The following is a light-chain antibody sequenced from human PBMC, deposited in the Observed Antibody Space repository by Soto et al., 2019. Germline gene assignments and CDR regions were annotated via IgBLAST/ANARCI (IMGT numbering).Light chain of an antibody. CDR1: QSVSSN. Sequence: EIVMTQSPATLSVSPGERATLSCRASQSVSSNLAWYQQKPGQAPRLLIYGASTRATGIPARFSGSGSGTEFTLTISSLQSEDFGMYYCQQYGNSPRTFGQGTKVE. CDR3: QQYGNSPRT. CDR2: GAS. J-gene: IGKJ1*01. V-gene: IGKV3-15*01.